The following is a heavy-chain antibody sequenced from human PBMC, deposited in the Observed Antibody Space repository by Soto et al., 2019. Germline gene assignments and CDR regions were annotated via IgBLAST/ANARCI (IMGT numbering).Heavy chain of an antibody. V-gene: IGHV3-23*01. CDR1: GFTFSSYA. J-gene: IGHJ6*02. CDR2: ISGSGYAT. CDR3: AKEETVLVNYYYDSGMDV. D-gene: IGHD4-17*01. Sequence: EVQLLESGGGLVQPGGSLRLSCAASGFTFSSYAMSWVRQAPGMGLEWVSVISGSGYATYYADSVKGRFTVSRDNSNNTVYLQMNSLRAEDTAVYYCAKEETVLVNYYYDSGMDVWGQGTRVTVSS.